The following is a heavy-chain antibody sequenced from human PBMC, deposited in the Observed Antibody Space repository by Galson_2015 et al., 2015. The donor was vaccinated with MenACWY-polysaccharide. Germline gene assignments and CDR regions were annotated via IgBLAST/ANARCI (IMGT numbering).Heavy chain of an antibody. V-gene: IGHV3-23*01. CDR1: GFSFSANG. CDR3: AKVGPRSSWTMGIDY. D-gene: IGHD6-13*01. Sequence: SLRLSCAASGFSFSANGMSWVRQAPGRGLEWVSGSGSGGGLYSADSVKGRFTVSSDNSKNTLYLQMNNLRAEDTAVYYCAKVGPRSSWTMGIDYWGQGTLVTVSS. J-gene: IGHJ4*02. CDR2: SGSGGGL.